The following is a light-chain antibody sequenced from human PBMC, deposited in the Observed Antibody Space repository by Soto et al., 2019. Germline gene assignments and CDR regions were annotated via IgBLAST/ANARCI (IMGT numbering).Light chain of an antibody. CDR2: LNSDGSH. V-gene: IGLV4-69*01. J-gene: IGLJ3*02. CDR1: SGHNNYA. Sequence: QLVLTQSPSASASLGASVKLTCTLSSGHNNYAIAWHQQQPEKGPRYLMKLNSDGSHSKGDGIPDRFSGSSSGAERYLTISNLRSEDEADYYCQTWGTGIQVFGGGTKLTVL. CDR3: QTWGTGIQV.